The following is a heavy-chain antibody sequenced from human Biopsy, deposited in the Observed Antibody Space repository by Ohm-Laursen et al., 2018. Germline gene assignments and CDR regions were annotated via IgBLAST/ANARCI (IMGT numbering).Heavy chain of an antibody. CDR2: IYPSVSNT. CDR3: ARNSGNYKYDAFDI. CDR1: GYSFPTYW. Sequence: ESLRISCKGSGYSFPTYWIGWVRQMPGKGLEWMGIIYPSVSNTIYSPSFQGQVTISADKSISTAYLQLTSLKASDTAMYYCARNSGNYKYDAFDIWGLGTMVTVSS. J-gene: IGHJ3*02. V-gene: IGHV5-51*01. D-gene: IGHD1-7*01.